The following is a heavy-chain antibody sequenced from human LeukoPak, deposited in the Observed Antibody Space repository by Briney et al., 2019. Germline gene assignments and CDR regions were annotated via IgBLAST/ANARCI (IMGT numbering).Heavy chain of an antibody. CDR1: GGSISSSSYY. CDR3: ARVGNLGYCSSTSCYLSWFDP. J-gene: IGHJ5*02. Sequence: SETLSLTCTVSGGSISSSSYYWGWIRQPPGKGLEWIGSIYYSGSTYYNPSLKSRVTISVDTSKNQFSLKLSSVTAADTAVYYCARVGNLGYCSSTSCYLSWFDPWGQGTLVTVSS. V-gene: IGHV4-39*07. CDR2: IYYSGST. D-gene: IGHD2-2*01.